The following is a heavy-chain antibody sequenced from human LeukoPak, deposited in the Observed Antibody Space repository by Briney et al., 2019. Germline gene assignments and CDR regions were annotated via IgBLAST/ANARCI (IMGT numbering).Heavy chain of an antibody. D-gene: IGHD3-22*01. CDR3: ARGTVSGYGLYYFDY. Sequence: GGSLRLSCAASGVTFSRHGMSWVRQAPGKGLEWVSSISGTGYNTYYADSVKGRFSISRDNSKNTMYLQMNSLRAEDTAVYYCARGTVSGYGLYYFDYWGQGTLVTVSS. V-gene: IGHV3-23*01. CDR2: ISGTGYNT. J-gene: IGHJ4*02. CDR1: GVTFSRHG.